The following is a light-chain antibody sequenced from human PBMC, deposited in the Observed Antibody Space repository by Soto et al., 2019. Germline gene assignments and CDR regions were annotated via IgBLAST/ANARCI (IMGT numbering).Light chain of an antibody. J-gene: IGLJ3*02. CDR1: SSDIGRYNL. CDR3: SLYASTNTFM. V-gene: IGLV2-23*02. Sequence: QSALTQPASVSGSPGQSITISCTGTSSDIGRYNLVSWYQQHPGKPPKLMIYEATKRPSGVSNRFSGSKSGNTASLTISGVPAEGEADYYCSLYASTNTFMFGGGTKLTVL. CDR2: EAT.